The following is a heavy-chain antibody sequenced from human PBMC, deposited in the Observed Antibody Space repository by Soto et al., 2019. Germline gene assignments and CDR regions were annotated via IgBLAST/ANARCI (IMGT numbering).Heavy chain of an antibody. CDR2: ITGSISNL. D-gene: IGHD3-9*01. CDR3: AKGGAVYGLLTHDY. Sequence: EVQLLESGGGLEQPGGSLRLSCAASGFTFSDYAMSWVRQAPGKGLEWVTTITGSISNLYYTDSVKGRFAISRDNSRNILFLQMNSLTAEDTAVYYCAKGGAVYGLLTHDYWGQGTLVTVSS. CDR1: GFTFSDYA. J-gene: IGHJ4*02. V-gene: IGHV3-23*01.